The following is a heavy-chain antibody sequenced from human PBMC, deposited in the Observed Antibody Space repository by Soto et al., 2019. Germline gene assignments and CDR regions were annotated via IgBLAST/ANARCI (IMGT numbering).Heavy chain of an antibody. D-gene: IGHD3-10*01. Sequence: PSETLSLTCTVSGGSISSSSYYWGWIRQPPGKGLEWIGSIYYSGSTYYNPSLKSRVTISVDTSKNQFSLKLSSVTAADTAVYYCASLMVRGVIPYYYYGMDVWGQGTTVTVSS. CDR1: GGSISSSSYY. V-gene: IGHV4-39*01. CDR3: ASLMVRGVIPYYYYGMDV. CDR2: IYYSGST. J-gene: IGHJ6*02.